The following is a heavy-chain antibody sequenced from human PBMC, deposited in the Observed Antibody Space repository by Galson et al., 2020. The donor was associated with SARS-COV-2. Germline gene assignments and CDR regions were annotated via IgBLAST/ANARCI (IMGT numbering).Heavy chain of an antibody. CDR3: ARGRRYSDYDWWGGAFDI. CDR2: NSTRSAYI. V-gene: IGHV3-21*06. CDR1: GFPFNPYS. Sequence: KIGESLKIHRVAPGFPFNPYSLNWVRQAPGKGLEWVSSNSTRSAYIYYPHSLKGPFTHSRDNAKNPLYLQINSLRAADTAVYYCARGRRYSDYDWWGGAFDIWGQGTMLTVAS. J-gene: IGHJ3*02. D-gene: IGHD5-12*01.